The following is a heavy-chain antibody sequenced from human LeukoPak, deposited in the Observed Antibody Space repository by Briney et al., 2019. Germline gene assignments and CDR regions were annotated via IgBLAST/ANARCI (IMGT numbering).Heavy chain of an antibody. Sequence: ASVKVSCKASGYTLTSYAIHWVRQAPGQMLEWMGWLNGGSGATKYSQKFQGRVTITRDTSATTAYMELSSMRSEDTAVYYCAIERWGSFNWFDPWGRGTLSPSPQ. J-gene: IGHJ5*02. CDR2: LNGGSGAT. D-gene: IGHD3-16*01. CDR1: GYTLTSYA. CDR3: AIERWGSFNWFDP. V-gene: IGHV1-3*01.